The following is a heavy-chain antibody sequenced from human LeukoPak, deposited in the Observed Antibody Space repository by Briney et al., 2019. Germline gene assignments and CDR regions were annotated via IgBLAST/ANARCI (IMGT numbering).Heavy chain of an antibody. CDR1: GVSFSNYW. CDR3: ARSQRGYSYGEH. J-gene: IGHJ4*02. V-gene: IGHV3-74*01. Sequence: PGGSLRLSCAASGVSFSNYWMHWVRQVPGKGLVWVSRVDNDGSGTTYADSVKGRFTISRDNAKNTVYLQMNSLRAEDTAVYYCARSQRGYSYGEHWGQGTPVTVSS. D-gene: IGHD5-18*01. CDR2: VDNDGSGT.